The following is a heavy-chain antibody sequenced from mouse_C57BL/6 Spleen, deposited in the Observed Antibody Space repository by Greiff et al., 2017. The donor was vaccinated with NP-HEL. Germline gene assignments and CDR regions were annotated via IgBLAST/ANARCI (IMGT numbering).Heavy chain of an antibody. V-gene: IGHV1-64*01. CDR3: ARSGGNYEYVDY. CDR2: LHPNSGST. Sequence: QVQLQQPGAELVKPCASVPLSCQASFYTFPRSFLHWVKQRPGQGLTWIGMLHPNSGSTNYNEKFKSKATLTVDKSSSTAYMQLSSLTSEDSAVYYCARSGGNYEYVDYWGQGTTRTVSA. D-gene: IGHD2-1*01. CDR1: FYTFPRSF. J-gene: IGHJ2*01.